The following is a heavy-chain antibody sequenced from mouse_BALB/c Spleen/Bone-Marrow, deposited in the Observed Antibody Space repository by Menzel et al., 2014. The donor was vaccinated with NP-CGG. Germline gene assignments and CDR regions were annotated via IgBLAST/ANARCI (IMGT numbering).Heavy chain of an antibody. V-gene: IGHV1-66*01. D-gene: IGHD2-1*01. CDR3: ARSGYVGNYPYFDY. Sequence: QVQLQQSGPELVKPGASVKISCKASGYSFTSYYIHWVKQRPGQGLEWIGWIFPGSGNTKYNEKFKGKATLTADTSSSTAYMQLSSLTSEDSAVYFCARSGYVGNYPYFDYWGQGTPLTVSS. CDR1: GYSFTSYY. CDR2: IFPGSGNT. J-gene: IGHJ2*01.